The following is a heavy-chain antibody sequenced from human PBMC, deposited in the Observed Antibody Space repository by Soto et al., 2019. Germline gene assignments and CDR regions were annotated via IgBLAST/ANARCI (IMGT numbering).Heavy chain of an antibody. J-gene: IGHJ6*02. CDR2: IIPIFGTA. CDR3: ARTRTVATNYYYYGMDV. Sequence: SVKVSCKASGGTFSSYAISWVRQAPGQGLEWMGGIIPIFGTANYAQKFKGRVTITAAESTSTAYMELSSLRSEDTAAYYCARTRTVATNYYYYGMDVWGEGTTVTV. CDR1: GGTFSSYA. D-gene: IGHD4-4*01. V-gene: IGHV1-69*13.